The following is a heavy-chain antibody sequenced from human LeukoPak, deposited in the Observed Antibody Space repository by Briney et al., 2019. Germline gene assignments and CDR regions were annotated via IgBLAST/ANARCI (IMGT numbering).Heavy chain of an antibody. CDR1: GYTFTGYY. Sequence: ASVKFSCKASGYTFTGYYMHWVRQAPGQGLEWMGIINPSGGSTSYAQKFQGRVTMTRDTSTSTVYMELSSLRSEDTAVYYCARSSPTYGSIDYYMDVWGKGTTVTISS. CDR3: ARSSPTYGSIDYYMDV. V-gene: IGHV1-46*01. CDR2: INPSGGST. J-gene: IGHJ6*03. D-gene: IGHD3-10*01.